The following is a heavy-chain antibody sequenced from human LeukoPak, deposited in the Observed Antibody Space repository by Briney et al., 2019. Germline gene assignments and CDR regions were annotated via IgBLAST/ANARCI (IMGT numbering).Heavy chain of an antibody. D-gene: IGHD5-12*01. CDR2: ISNGGDHK. CDR3: AKVISSYSSFDSY. CDR1: GITFNNFG. V-gene: IGHV3-23*01. J-gene: IGHJ4*02. Sequence: GGSLRLSCAASGITFNNFGMRWVRQAPGKGLEWVSSISNGGDHKFYADSVRGRFTISRDNSKNTLYLQMDSLRAEDAAVYYCAKVISSYSSFDSYWGQGTLVTVSS.